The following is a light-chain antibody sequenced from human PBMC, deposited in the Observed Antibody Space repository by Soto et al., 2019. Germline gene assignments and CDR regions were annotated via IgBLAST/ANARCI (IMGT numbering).Light chain of an antibody. V-gene: IGLV2-14*03. CDR1: SSVVGGYNY. Sequence: QSALTQPASVPGSPGQSITISCTGTSSVVGGYNYVSWYQQHPGKAPKLMIYDVSNRPSGVSNRFSGSKSGNTASLTISGLQAEDEADYYCSSYTSSSLHVFGTGTKVTVL. CDR3: SSYTSSSLHV. J-gene: IGLJ1*01. CDR2: DVS.